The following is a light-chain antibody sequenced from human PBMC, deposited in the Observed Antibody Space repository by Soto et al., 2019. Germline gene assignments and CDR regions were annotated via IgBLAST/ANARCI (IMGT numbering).Light chain of an antibody. J-gene: IGLJ2*01. CDR3: CSYAGSSTLVV. V-gene: IGLV2-23*01. CDR1: SSDVGSYNL. Sequence: QSVLTQPASVSGSPGQSITISCTGTSSDVGSYNLVSWYQQHPGKAPKLMIYEGSKRPSGVSNRVSGSKSGNTASLTISGLQAEDEADYYCCSYAGSSTLVVFGGGTQLTVL. CDR2: EGS.